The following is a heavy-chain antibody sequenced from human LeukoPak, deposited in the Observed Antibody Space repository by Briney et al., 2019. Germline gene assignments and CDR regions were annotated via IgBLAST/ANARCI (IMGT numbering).Heavy chain of an antibody. CDR1: GSTISTYW. CDR2: TKQDGSDK. D-gene: IGHD3-3*01. Sequence: GGSLRLSCAASGSTISTYWMSWVRQAPGKGLEWVANTKQDGSDKYYVDSVKGRFTISRDNATNSLSLQMNGLRAEDTAVYYCATVRSGYVFDYWGQGTLVTVSS. J-gene: IGHJ4*02. CDR3: ATVRSGYVFDY. V-gene: IGHV3-7*01.